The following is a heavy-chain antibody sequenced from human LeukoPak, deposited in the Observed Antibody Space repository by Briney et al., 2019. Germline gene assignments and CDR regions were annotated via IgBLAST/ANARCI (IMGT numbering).Heavy chain of an antibody. CDR3: ARDTHYSFDY. V-gene: IGHV3-48*01. CDR2: ISISIGTT. J-gene: IGHJ4*02. Sequence: GGCLRLSCAPSGFIFSSYSMNWVRQAPGKGLEWVSYISISIGTTSYADSVRGRFTISSANAKNSLYLQMSSLRAEDTAVYYCARDTHYSFDYWGEGTLVIVSS. CDR1: GFIFSSYS. D-gene: IGHD2-21*01.